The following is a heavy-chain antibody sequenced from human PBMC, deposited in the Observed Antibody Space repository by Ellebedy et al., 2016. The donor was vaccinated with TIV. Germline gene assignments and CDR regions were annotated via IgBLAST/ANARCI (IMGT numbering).Heavy chain of an antibody. CDR3: ARAGYCSSTSCYYYYGMDV. D-gene: IGHD2-2*01. J-gene: IGHJ6*02. CDR1: GGSFSGYY. V-gene: IGHV4-34*01. CDR2: INHSGST. Sequence: SETLSLXXAVYGGSFSGYYWSWIRQPPGKGLEWIGEINHSGSTNYNPSLKSRVTISVDTSKNQFSLKLSSVTAADTAVYYCARAGYCSSTSCYYYYGMDVWGQGTTVTVSS.